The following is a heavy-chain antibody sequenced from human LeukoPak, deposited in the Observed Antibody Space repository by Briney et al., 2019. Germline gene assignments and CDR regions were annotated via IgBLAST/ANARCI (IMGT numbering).Heavy chain of an antibody. D-gene: IGHD6-19*01. CDR3: AKLGGWYGGFPPPPGY. CDR1: GFTFSSDA. CDR2: ISGSGGST. J-gene: IGHJ4*02. V-gene: IGHV3-23*01. Sequence: GGSLRLSCAASGFTFSSDAMSWVRQAPGKGLEWVSAISGSGGSTYYADSVKGRFTISRDNSKNTLYLQMTTLRAEDTAVYYCAKLGGWYGGFPPPPGYWGQGTLVTVSS.